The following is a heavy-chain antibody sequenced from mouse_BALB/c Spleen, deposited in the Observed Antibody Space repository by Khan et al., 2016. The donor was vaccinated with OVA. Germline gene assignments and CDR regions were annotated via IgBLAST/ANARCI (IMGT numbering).Heavy chain of an antibody. CDR1: GFTFSRFG. CDR3: ARDSNFDY. Sequence: EVELVESGGGLVQPGGSRKLSCAASGFTFSRFGMHWVRQAPEKGLEWVAYISSGSSTIYYGDTVKGRFTISRGNPKNTLFLQMTSLRDEDTAMYYCARDSNFDYWGQGTTLTVSS. J-gene: IGHJ2*01. CDR2: ISSGSSTI. V-gene: IGHV5-17*02.